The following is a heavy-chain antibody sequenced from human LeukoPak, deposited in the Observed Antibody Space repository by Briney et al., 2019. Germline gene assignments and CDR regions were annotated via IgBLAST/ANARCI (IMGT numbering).Heavy chain of an antibody. CDR2: INPSGGST. Sequence: ASVKVSCKASGYTFTSYYMHWVRQAPGQGLEWMGIINPSGGSTSYAQKFQGRVTMTRDTSTSTVYMELSSLRSEDTAVYYCARGASGIHYYDSSGYHDWGQGTLVTVSS. V-gene: IGHV1-46*01. CDR1: GYTFTSYY. D-gene: IGHD3-22*01. J-gene: IGHJ4*02. CDR3: ARGASGIHYYDSSGYHD.